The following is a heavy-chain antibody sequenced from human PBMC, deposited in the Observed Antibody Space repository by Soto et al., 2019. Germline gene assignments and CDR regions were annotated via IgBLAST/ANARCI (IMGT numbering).Heavy chain of an antibody. J-gene: IGHJ4*02. CDR1: GFTFSSYA. D-gene: IGHD5-12*01. CDR2: ISGNGGST. V-gene: IGHV3-64D*06. CDR3: VKDLREGYNYVGDY. Sequence: GGSLRLSCSASGFTFSSYAMPWFRQAPGKGLEYVSAISGNGGSTYYSDSVKGRFTISRDNSKNTLYLQMSSLRAEDTAVYYCVKDLREGYNYVGDYWGQGTLVTVSS.